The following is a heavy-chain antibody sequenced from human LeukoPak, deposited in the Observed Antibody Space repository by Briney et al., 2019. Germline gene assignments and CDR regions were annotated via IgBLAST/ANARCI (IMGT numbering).Heavy chain of an antibody. D-gene: IGHD2-8*01. CDR3: ARGYCTNGVCYEFDY. J-gene: IGHJ4*02. V-gene: IGHV4-34*01. CDR2: ITHSGST. CDR1: GGSFSGYY. Sequence: PSETLSLTCAVYGGSFSGYYWSWIPQPPGKGLEWIGEITHSGSTNYNPSLKSRVTISVDTSKNQFSLKLSSVTAADTAVYYCARGYCTNGVCYEFDYWGQGTLVTVSS.